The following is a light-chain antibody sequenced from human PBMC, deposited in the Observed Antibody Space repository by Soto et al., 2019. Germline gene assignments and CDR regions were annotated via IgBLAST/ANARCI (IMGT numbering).Light chain of an antibody. CDR1: QSINSE. Sequence: EIVMTQSPATLSLSPGEIAALSCRASQSINSELAWYQQKPVQPPMLLIYGASTRATGVPARLTGSESGSEFTLTISGLQSEDFAVYYCQQGHNWPLTFGQGTRLEI. CDR3: QQGHNWPLT. CDR2: GAS. J-gene: IGKJ2*01. V-gene: IGKV3D-15*01.